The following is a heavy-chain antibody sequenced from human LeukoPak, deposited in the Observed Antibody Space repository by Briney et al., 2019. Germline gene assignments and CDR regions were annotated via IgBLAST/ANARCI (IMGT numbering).Heavy chain of an antibody. D-gene: IGHD6-19*01. V-gene: IGHV3-33*06. CDR2: IWYDGSNK. J-gene: IGHJ4*02. CDR1: GFTFSSYG. Sequence: GGSLRLSCAASGFTFSSYGMHWVRQAPGKGLEWVAVIWYDGSNKYYADSVKGRFTISRDNSNNTLYLQMNSLRAEDTAVYYCAKGAGQLGWYGGPDYWGQGTLVTVSS. CDR3: AKGAGQLGWYGGPDY.